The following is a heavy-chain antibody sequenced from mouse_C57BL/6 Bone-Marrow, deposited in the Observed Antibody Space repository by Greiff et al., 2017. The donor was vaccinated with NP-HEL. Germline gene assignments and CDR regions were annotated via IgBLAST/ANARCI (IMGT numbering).Heavy chain of an antibody. V-gene: IGHV14-3*01. J-gene: IGHJ4*01. D-gene: IGHD2-1*01. Sequence: VQLKESVAELVRPGASVKLSCTASGFNIKNTYMHWVKQRPEQGLEWIGRIDPANGNTKYVPKFQGKATITADTSSNTAYLQLSSLTSEDTAIYYGASPIYYGNRYAMDYWGQGTSVTVSS. CDR3: ASPIYYGNRYAMDY. CDR2: IDPANGNT. CDR1: GFNIKNTY.